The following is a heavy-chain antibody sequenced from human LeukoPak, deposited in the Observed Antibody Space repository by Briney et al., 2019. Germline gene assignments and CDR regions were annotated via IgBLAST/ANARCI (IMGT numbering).Heavy chain of an antibody. CDR3: ARDPGGGPTHGY. Sequence: PGGSLRISCAASGFTVGNNYMSWVRQAPGKGLERVSVIYSDGSTYYADSVKARFTISRDNSKNTLYLQMNSLRADDTAVYYCARDPGGGPTHGYWGQGTLVTVSS. CDR2: IYSDGST. V-gene: IGHV3-66*02. CDR1: GFTVGNNY. D-gene: IGHD1-26*01. J-gene: IGHJ4*02.